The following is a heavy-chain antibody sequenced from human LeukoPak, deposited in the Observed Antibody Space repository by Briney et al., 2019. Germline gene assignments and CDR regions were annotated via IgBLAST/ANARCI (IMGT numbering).Heavy chain of an antibody. V-gene: IGHV4-39*07. CDR2: IYYSGST. J-gene: IGHJ4*02. Sequence: SETLSLTCTVSGGSISSSSYYWGWIRQPPGKGLEWIGSIYYSGSTYYNPSLKSRVTISVDTSKNQFSLKLSSVTAADTAVYYCARLLGWRLDYWGQGTLVTVSS. CDR1: GGSISSSSYY. CDR3: ARLLGWRLDY. D-gene: IGHD3-3*01.